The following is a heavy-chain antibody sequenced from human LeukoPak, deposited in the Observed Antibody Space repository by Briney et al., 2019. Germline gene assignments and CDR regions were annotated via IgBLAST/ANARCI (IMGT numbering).Heavy chain of an antibody. CDR2: ISSSSTYI. CDR1: GFTFSSYT. V-gene: IGHV3-21*01. D-gene: IGHD3-10*02. Sequence: GGSLRLSCAASGFTFSSYTMNWVRQAPGKGLEWVSSISSSSTYINYADSVKGRFTISRDNAKNSLYLQMNSLRAEDTAVYYCARDGYVCDYWGQGTLVTVSS. CDR3: ARDGYVCDY. J-gene: IGHJ4*02.